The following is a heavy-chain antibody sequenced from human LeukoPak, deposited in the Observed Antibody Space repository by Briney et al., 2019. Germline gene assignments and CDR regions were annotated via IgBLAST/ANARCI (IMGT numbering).Heavy chain of an antibody. D-gene: IGHD1-26*01. J-gene: IGHJ4*02. V-gene: IGHV4-59*08. CDR2: IYYSGST. CDR1: GGSISSYY. CDR3: AGHSGSYYDFDY. Sequence: SSETLSLTCTVSGGSISSYYWSWIRQPPGKGLEWIGYIYYSGSTNYNPSLKSRVTISVDTSKNQFSLKLSSVTAADTAVYYCAGHSGSYYDFDYWGQGTLVTVSS.